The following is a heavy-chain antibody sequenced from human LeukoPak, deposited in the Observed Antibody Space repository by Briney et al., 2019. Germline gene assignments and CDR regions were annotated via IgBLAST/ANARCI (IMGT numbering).Heavy chain of an antibody. D-gene: IGHD6-19*01. CDR1: GGSISSSSYY. V-gene: IGHV4-39*01. J-gene: IGHJ4*02. Sequence: SETLSLTCTVSGGSISSSSYYWGWIRQPPGKGLEWIGCIDYSGSTYYNPSLKSRVTISVDTSKNQFSLKLSSVTAADTAVYYCARHGFYSSGWYPDYFDYWGQGTLVTVSS. CDR2: IDYSGST. CDR3: ARHGFYSSGWYPDYFDY.